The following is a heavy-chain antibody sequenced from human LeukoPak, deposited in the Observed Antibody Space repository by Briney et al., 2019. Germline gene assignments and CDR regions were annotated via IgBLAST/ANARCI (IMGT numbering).Heavy chain of an antibody. V-gene: IGHV3-66*01. D-gene: IGHD2-2*01. Sequence: GGSLRLSCAASGFTVSSNYMSWVRQAPGKGLEWVSVIYSGGSTYYADSVKGRFTISRDNSKNTLYLQMNSLRAEDTAVYYCARRYQLLGGGPSSFPSSYYYYYMDVWGKGTTVTVSS. J-gene: IGHJ6*03. CDR3: ARRYQLLGGGPSSFPSSYYYYYMDV. CDR1: GFTVSSNY. CDR2: IYSGGST.